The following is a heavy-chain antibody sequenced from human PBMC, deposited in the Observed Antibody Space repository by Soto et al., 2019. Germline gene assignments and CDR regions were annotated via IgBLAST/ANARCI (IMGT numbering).Heavy chain of an antibody. CDR1: GFTFSSYA. D-gene: IGHD2-2*02. CDR2: ISYDGSNK. Sequence: GESLKISCAASGFTFSSYAMHWVRQAPGKGLEWVAVISYDGSNKYYADSVKGRFTISRDNSKNTLYLQMNSLRAEDTAVYYCARPLGDCSSTSCYINGAFDIWGQGTMVTVSS. CDR3: ARPLGDCSSTSCYINGAFDI. V-gene: IGHV3-30*04. J-gene: IGHJ3*02.